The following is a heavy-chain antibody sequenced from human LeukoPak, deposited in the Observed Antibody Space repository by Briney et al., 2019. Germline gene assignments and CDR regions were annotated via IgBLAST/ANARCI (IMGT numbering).Heavy chain of an antibody. J-gene: IGHJ4*02. CDR1: GFTFSDYY. Sequence: KPGGSLRLSCAASGFTFSDYYMSWIRQAPGKGLEWVSSISSSSSYIYYADSVKGRFTISRDNAKNSLYLQMNSLRAEDTAVYYCARDIGVFPALIDYWGQGTLVTVSS. CDR3: ARDIGVFPALIDY. D-gene: IGHD6-19*01. CDR2: ISSSSSYI. V-gene: IGHV3-11*06.